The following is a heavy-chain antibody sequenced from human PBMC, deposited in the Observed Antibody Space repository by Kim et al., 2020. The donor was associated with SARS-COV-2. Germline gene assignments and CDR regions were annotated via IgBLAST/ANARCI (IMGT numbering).Heavy chain of an antibody. Sequence: YSQKFQGRATISRDTSANTAYMELNSLTTEDTAFYYCARDMNPTVYDYWGQGTLVTVSS. V-gene: IGHV1-3*01. CDR3: ARDMNPTVYDY. D-gene: IGHD4-4*01. J-gene: IGHJ4*02.